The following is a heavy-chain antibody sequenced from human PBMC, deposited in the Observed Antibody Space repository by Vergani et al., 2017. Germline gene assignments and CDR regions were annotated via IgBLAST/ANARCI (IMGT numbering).Heavy chain of an antibody. CDR3: AKVSGSPSWYFDL. J-gene: IGHJ2*01. CDR1: GFTFDDYA. CDR2: IRWDGGST. Sequence: EVQLVESGGVVVQPGGSLRLSCAASGFTFDDYAMHWVRQAPGKGLEWVSLIRWDGGSTYYADSVKGRFTISRDKSKNSLYLQMNSLRAEDTALYYCAKVSGSPSWYFDLWGRGTLVTVSS. V-gene: IGHV3-43D*04. D-gene: IGHD1-26*01.